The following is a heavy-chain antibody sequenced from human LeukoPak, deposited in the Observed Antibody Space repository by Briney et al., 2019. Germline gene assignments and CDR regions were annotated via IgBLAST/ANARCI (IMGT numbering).Heavy chain of an antibody. D-gene: IGHD3-10*01. Sequence: SVKVSCKASGGTFSSYAISWVRQAPGQGLEWMGGIIPIFGTANYAQKFQGRVTITADKSTSTAYMELSSLRPEDTAVYYCARQIMVRGVILRLDYWGQGTLVTVSS. J-gene: IGHJ4*02. CDR1: GGTFSSYA. CDR3: ARQIMVRGVILRLDY. V-gene: IGHV1-69*06. CDR2: IIPIFGTA.